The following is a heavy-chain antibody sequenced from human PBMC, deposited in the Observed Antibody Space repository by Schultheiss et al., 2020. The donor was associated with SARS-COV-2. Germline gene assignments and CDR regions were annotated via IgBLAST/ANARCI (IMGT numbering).Heavy chain of an antibody. CDR2: IRSKAYGGTT. J-gene: IGHJ2*01. V-gene: IGHV3-49*03. D-gene: IGHD3-3*01. CDR1: GFTFGDYA. Sequence: GGSLRLSCTASGFTFGDYAMSWFRQAQGKGLEWVGFIRSKAYGGTTEYAASVKGRFTISRDDSKSIAYLQMNSLKTEDTAVYYCTRASHYDFWSGYFRYFDLWGRGTLVTVSS. CDR3: TRASHYDFWSGYFRYFDL.